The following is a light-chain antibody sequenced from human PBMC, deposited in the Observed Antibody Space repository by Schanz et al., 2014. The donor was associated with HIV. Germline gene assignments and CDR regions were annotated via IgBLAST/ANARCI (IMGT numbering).Light chain of an antibody. CDR3: QQRDNWPLT. V-gene: IGKV3-11*01. J-gene: IGKJ4*01. CDR2: DTS. Sequence: EIVSTQSPATLSLSPGERATLSCRASQSVSRFLAWYQQKPGQAPRLLIYDTSNRATGIPARFSGSGFETDFTLTISSLEPEDSAVYYCQQRDNWPLTFGGGTKVEIK. CDR1: QSVSRF.